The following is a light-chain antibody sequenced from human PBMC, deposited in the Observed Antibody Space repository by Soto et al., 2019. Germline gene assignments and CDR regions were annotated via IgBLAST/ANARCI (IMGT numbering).Light chain of an antibody. J-gene: IGLJ7*01. V-gene: IGLV1-51*02. CDR1: SSNIGKNY. CDR2: ENS. CDR3: GTWDSSVSAAV. Sequence: QSALTQPPSVSAAPGQKVTISCSGSSSNIGKNYVSWYQHLPGTATKLLIYENSQRPSGIPDRFSGSKSGTSATLGITGLQTGDEADYYCGTWDSSVSAAVFGGGTQLTVL.